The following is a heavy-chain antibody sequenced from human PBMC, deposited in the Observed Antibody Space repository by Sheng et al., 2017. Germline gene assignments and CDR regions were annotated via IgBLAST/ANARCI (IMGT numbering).Heavy chain of an antibody. CDR3: ARGSIAARPVYYYMDV. CDR1: GGTFSSYA. Sequence: QVQLVQSGAEVKKPGSSVKVSCKASGGTFSSYAISWVRQAPGQGLEWMGGIIPILGIANYAQKFQGRVTITADKSTSTAYMELSSLRSEDTAVYYCARGSIAARPVYYYMDVWGKGTTVTVSS. D-gene: IGHD6-6*01. J-gene: IGHJ6*03. CDR2: IIPILGIA. V-gene: IGHV1-69*04.